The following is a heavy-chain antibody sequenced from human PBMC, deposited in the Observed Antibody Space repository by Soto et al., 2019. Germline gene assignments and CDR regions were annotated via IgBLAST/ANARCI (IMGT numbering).Heavy chain of an antibody. V-gene: IGHV1-3*01. CDR3: ARDTGDGTFDF. J-gene: IGHJ4*02. Sequence: ASVKVSCKASGYTFSSYAMHWVRQAPGQRLEWMGWINAGYGNTKSSQKFQDRVTISRDTSASTAYMELTSLRSEDTAVYYCARDTGDGTFDFWGQGTLLTVSS. D-gene: IGHD7-27*01. CDR2: INAGYGNT. CDR1: GYTFSSYA.